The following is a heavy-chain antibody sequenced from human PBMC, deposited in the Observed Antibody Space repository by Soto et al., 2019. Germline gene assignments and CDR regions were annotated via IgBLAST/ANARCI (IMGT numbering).Heavy chain of an antibody. CDR2: IYSSGNT. Sequence: SETLSLTCSVSGGTISGYYWTWIRQPAGKGLEWIGRIYSSGNTKYNPSLQSRVTMSLDTSNNQFSLRLTSVTAADTAVYYCARGQRFSDLFDPWGQGTLVTVSS. CDR3: ARGQRFSDLFDP. J-gene: IGHJ5*02. V-gene: IGHV4-4*07. CDR1: GGTISGYY. D-gene: IGHD3-3*01.